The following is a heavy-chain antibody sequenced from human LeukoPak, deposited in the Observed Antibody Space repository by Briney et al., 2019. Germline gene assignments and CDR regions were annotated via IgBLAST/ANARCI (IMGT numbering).Heavy chain of an antibody. V-gene: IGHV4-39*07. CDR2: IYYSGST. Sequence: SETLPLTCTVSGGSISSSSYYWGWIRQPPGKGLEWIGSIYYSGSTYYNPSLKSRVTISVDTSKNQFSLKLSSVTAADTAVYYCARDSGVVPAANGFDPWGQGTLVTVSS. CDR3: ARDSGVVPAANGFDP. D-gene: IGHD2-2*01. J-gene: IGHJ5*02. CDR1: GGSISSSSYY.